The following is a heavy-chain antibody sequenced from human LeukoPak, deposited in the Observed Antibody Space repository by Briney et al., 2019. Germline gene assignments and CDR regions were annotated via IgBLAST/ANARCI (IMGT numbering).Heavy chain of an antibody. J-gene: IGHJ4*02. Sequence: SVEVSCRASGGTFSSYAISWVRQAPGQGLEWMGRIIPILGIANYAQKFQGRVTITADKSTSTAYMELSSLRSEDTAVYYCAREAGGDYDGFYWGQGTLVTVSS. V-gene: IGHV1-69*04. CDR3: AREAGGDYDGFY. D-gene: IGHD4-17*01. CDR2: IIPILGIA. CDR1: GGTFSSYA.